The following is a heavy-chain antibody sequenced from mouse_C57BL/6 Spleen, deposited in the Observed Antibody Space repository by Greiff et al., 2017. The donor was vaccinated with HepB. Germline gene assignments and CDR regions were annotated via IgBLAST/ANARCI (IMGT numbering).Heavy chain of an antibody. D-gene: IGHD3-2*02. V-gene: IGHV14-4*01. CDR3: TTGSSGYMAWFAY. CDR2: IDPENGDT. Sequence: EVKLVESGAELVRPGASVKLSCTASGFNIKDDYMHWVKQRPEQGLEWIGWIDPENGDTEYASKFQGKATITADTSSNTAYLQLSSLTSEDTAVYYCTTGSSGYMAWFAYWGQGTLVTVSA. J-gene: IGHJ3*01. CDR1: GFNIKDDY.